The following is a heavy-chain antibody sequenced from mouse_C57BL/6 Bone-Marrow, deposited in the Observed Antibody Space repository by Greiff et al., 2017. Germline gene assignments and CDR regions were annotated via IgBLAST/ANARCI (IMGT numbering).Heavy chain of an antibody. CDR3: ARTPFYDCDWYYAMDY. V-gene: IGHV1-69*01. D-gene: IGHD2-4*01. Sequence: QVQLQQPGAELVMPGASVKLSCKASGYTFTSYWMHWVKQRPGQGLEWIGEIDPSDSYTNYNQKFKGKSTLTVDKSSSTAYMQLSSLTSEDSAVYYCARTPFYDCDWYYAMDYWGQGTSVTVSS. CDR2: IDPSDSYT. CDR1: GYTFTSYW. J-gene: IGHJ4*01.